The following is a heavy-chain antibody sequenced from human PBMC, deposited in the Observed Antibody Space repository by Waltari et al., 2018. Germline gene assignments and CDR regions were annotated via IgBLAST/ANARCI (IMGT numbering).Heavy chain of an antibody. J-gene: IGHJ4*02. Sequence: QVQLVQSGAEVKKPGSSVKVSCKASGGTFSSYAIIWLRQGPGQGLEWMGRIIPILGIANYAQKFQGRVTITADKSTSTAYMELSSLRSEDTAVYYCARGKYVEMATFDYWGQGTLVTVSS. CDR3: ARGKYVEMATFDY. V-gene: IGHV1-69*04. CDR1: GGTFSSYA. CDR2: IIPILGIA. D-gene: IGHD5-12*01.